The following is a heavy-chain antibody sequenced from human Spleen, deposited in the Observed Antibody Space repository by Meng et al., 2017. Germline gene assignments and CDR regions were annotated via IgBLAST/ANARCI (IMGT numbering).Heavy chain of an antibody. Sequence: GGSLRLSCAASGFTFSSFAMSWVRQAPGKGLEWVSGISGSGGNTYYADSVKGRFTISRDNSKNTLYLQMNSLRAEDTAVYYCAKDPPSRMGAPTFYYYYGMDVWGQGTTVTVSS. CDR2: ISGSGGNT. CDR3: AKDPPSRMGAPTFYYYYGMDV. CDR1: GFTFSSFA. V-gene: IGHV3-23*01. J-gene: IGHJ6*02. D-gene: IGHD1-26*01.